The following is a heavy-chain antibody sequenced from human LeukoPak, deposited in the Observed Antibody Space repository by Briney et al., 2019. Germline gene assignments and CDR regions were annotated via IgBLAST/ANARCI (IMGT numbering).Heavy chain of an antibody. CDR2: ISYDGSNK. D-gene: IGHD6-19*01. CDR3: ARVSVAGPLDV. CDR1: GFTFSRYA. V-gene: IGHV3-30-3*01. J-gene: IGHJ6*02. Sequence: GGSLRLSCAASGFTFSRYAMHWVRQAPGKGLEWVAVISYDGSNKYYADSVKGRFTISRDNSKNTLYLQMNSLRAEDTAVYYCARVSVAGPLDVWGQGTTVTVSS.